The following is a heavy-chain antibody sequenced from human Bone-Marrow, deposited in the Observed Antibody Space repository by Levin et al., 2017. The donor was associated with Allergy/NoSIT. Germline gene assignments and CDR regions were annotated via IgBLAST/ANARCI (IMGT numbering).Heavy chain of an antibody. CDR1: GYTFTSYW. V-gene: IGHV5-10-1*01. CDR2: IDPRDSNT. D-gene: IGHD3-10*01. J-gene: IGHJ4*02. CDR3: ATGPDGSGRMNF. Sequence: NPGESLKISCKASGYTFTSYWISWVRQMPGRGLEWMSKIDPRDSNTNYSPSFEGRVIVSVDKSITTAYLQWTSLKASDTAMYFCATGPDGSGRMNFWGQGTLVTVSS.